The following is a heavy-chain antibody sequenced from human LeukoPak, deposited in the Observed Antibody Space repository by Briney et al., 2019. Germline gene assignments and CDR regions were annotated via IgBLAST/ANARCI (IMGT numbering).Heavy chain of an antibody. V-gene: IGHV4-4*02. J-gene: IGHJ4*02. CDR2: VNLQGST. CDR1: GGSLTLTNS. Sequence: RSQTLSLTCGLSGGSLTLTNSWAGVRQPPGKGLEGIGVVNLQGSTNYNPCLMGRVAISVDKSNSHVSLQLTSVTAADTAVYYCAREGGPYRPADYSGQGTLVTVSS. CDR3: AREGGPYRPADY.